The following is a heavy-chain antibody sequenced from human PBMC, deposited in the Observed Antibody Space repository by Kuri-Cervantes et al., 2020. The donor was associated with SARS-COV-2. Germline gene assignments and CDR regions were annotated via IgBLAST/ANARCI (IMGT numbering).Heavy chain of an antibody. V-gene: IGHV3-21*01. CDR3: ARAVVVTAMPFGY. J-gene: IGHJ4*02. D-gene: IGHD2-21*02. CDR1: GFTFSSYS. Sequence: GESLRLSCAASGFTFSSYSMNWVRQAAGKGLEWVSSISSSSSYIYYADSVKGRFTISRDNAKNSLYLQMNSLRAEDTAVYYCARAVVVTAMPFGYWGQGTMVTVSS. CDR2: ISSSSSYI.